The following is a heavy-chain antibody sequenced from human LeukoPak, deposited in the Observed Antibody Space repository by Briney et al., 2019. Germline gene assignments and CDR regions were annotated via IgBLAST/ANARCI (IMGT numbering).Heavy chain of an antibody. V-gene: IGHV3-48*01. J-gene: IGHJ1*01. CDR3: ARDKVHYYDSRGYFGAGESFQH. D-gene: IGHD3-22*01. CDR1: GFPFTNYS. Sequence: GGSLRLSCAASGFPFTNYSMNWVRQAPGKGLEWVSYISSSSSIIYYPDSVKGRFTISRDNAKNSLYLQMNSLRAEDTAVYYCARDKVHYYDSRGYFGAGESFQHWGQGTLVTVSS. CDR2: ISSSSSII.